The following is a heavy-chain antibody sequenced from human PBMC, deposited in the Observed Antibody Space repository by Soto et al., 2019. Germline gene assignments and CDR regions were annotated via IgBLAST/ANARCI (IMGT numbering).Heavy chain of an antibody. J-gene: IGHJ5*01. CDR3: ARLSGDGFWKSYSPYNLFES. CDR2: INGGGDVK. V-gene: IGHV3-48*03. D-gene: IGHD3-3*01. CDR1: GFAFANYE. Sequence: AGGSLRLSCAASGFAFANYEMHWVRQAPGKGLDWVAYINGGGDVKYYADSVEGRFTISRDNAKNALFLQMDNLRAEDTAIYYRARLSGDGFWKSYSPYNLFESWGQGALVTVSS.